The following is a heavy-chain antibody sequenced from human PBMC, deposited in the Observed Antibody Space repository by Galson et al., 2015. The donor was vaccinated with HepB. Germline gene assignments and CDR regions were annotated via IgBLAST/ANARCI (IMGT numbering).Heavy chain of an antibody. D-gene: IGHD3-10*01. V-gene: IGHV3-11*01. CDR2: ISSSGSTI. J-gene: IGHJ4*02. Sequence: SLRLSCAASGFTFSDYYMSWLRQAPGKGLEWVSYISSSGSTIYYADSVKGRFTISRDNAKNSLYLQMNSLRAEDTAVYYCARAPQWFGELLYSLDYWGQGTLVTVSS. CDR1: GFTFSDYY. CDR3: ARAPQWFGELLYSLDY.